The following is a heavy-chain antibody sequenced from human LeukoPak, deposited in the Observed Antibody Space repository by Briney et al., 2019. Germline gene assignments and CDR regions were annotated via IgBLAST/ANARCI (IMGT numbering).Heavy chain of an antibody. CDR3: AIGREEIVVVPAAINSLYYYYYYMDV. CDR2: IIPIFGTA. Sequence: ASVKVSCKASRGTFSSYAISWVRQAPGQGLEWMGGIIPIFGTANYAQKFQGRVTITADESTSTAYMELSSLRSEDTAVYYCAIGREEIVVVPAAINSLYYYYYYMDVWGKGTTVTVSS. J-gene: IGHJ6*03. CDR1: RGTFSSYA. V-gene: IGHV1-69*13. D-gene: IGHD2-2*02.